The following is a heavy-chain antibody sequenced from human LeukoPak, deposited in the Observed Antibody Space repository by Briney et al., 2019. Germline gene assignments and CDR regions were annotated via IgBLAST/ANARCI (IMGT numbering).Heavy chain of an antibody. CDR1: GGSIRTDGSY. CDR3: ARLFTRAWEYRYGMDV. CDR2: IYIDGIT. D-gene: IGHD1-26*01. J-gene: IGHJ6*02. V-gene: IGHV4-39*02. Sequence: SETLSLTCTVPGGSIRTDGSYWAWIRQPPGKGLEWIGSIYIDGITHYNSSLQSRVTLSIDTSKNHFSLRLTSMTAADTAVFYCARLFTRAWEYRYGMDVWGQGTAVTVSS.